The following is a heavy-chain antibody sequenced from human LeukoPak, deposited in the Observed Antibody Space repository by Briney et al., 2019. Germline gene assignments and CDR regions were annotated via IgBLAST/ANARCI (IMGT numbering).Heavy chain of an antibody. D-gene: IGHD3-9*01. CDR1: GFTFSSYW. CDR2: INSDGSST. J-gene: IGHJ4*02. CDR3: ARGHYDILTGYPTFDY. V-gene: IGHV3-74*01. Sequence: GGSLRLSCAASGFTFSSYWMHWVRQAPGKGLVWVSRINSDGSSTSYADPVKGRFTISRDNAKNTLYLQMNSLRAEDTAVYYCARGHYDILTGYPTFDYWGQGTLVTVSS.